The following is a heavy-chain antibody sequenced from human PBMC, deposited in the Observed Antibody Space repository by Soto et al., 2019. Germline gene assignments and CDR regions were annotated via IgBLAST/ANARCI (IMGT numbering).Heavy chain of an antibody. J-gene: IGHJ4*02. V-gene: IGHV3-21*01. Sequence: EVQLVESGGGLVKPGGSLRLSCAASGFTFSSYSMNWVRQAPGKGLEWVSSISSSSSYIYYADSVKGRFTISRDNAKNSLYLQMNSLRAEDTAVYYCARDLYGAAAGISLDYWGQGTLVTVSS. CDR2: ISSSSSYI. D-gene: IGHD6-13*01. CDR1: GFTFSSYS. CDR3: ARDLYGAAAGISLDY.